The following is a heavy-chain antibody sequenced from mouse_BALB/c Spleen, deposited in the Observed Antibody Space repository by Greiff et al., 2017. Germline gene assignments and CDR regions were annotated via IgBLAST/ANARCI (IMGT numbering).Heavy chain of an antibody. V-gene: IGHV6-6*02. CDR1: GFTFSSYW. J-gene: IGHJ4*01. D-gene: IGHD2-10*02. Sequence: EVKVVESGGGLVQPGGSMKLSCVASGFTFSSYWMSWVRQSPEKGLEWVAEIRLKSDNYATHYAESVKGKFTISRDDSKSRLYLQMNSLRAEDTGIYYCTRYGNYVVYAMDYWGQGTSVTVSS. CDR2: IRLKSDNYAT. CDR3: TRYGNYVVYAMDY.